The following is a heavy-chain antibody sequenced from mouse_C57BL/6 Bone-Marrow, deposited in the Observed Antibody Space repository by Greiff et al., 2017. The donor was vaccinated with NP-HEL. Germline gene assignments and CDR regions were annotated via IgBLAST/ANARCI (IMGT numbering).Heavy chain of an antibody. CDR3: AKLMIPYWYFDV. Sequence: EVQLVESGPGLAKPSQTLSLPCSVPGYSITSDYWNWIRKFPGNKLEYMGYISYSGSTYYNPSLKSRISITRDTSKNQYYLQLNSVTTEDTATYDCAKLMIPYWYFDVWGTGTTVTVSS. CDR2: ISYSGST. CDR1: GYSITSDY. J-gene: IGHJ1*03. D-gene: IGHD2-4*01. V-gene: IGHV3-8*01.